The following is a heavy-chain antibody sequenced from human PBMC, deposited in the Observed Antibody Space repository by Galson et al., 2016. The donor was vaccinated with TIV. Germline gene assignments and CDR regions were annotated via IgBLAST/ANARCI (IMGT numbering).Heavy chain of an antibody. J-gene: IGHJ4*02. V-gene: IGHV3-30*03. CDR3: ATDGRDAYNPYFDS. CDR1: RFTFYRYR. CDR2: ISPDGTDQ. Sequence: SLRLSCAASRFTFYRYRMDWVRQAPGKGLEWIAVISPDGTDQNYADSMKGRFTISRDNSKNTLYLHMNNLGVEDTAVYYCATDGRDAYNPYFDSWGQGALVTVSS. D-gene: IGHD5-24*01.